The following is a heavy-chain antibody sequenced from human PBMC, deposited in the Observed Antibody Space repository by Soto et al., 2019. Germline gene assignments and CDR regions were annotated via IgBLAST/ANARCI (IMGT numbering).Heavy chain of an antibody. V-gene: IGHV4-34*01. CDR1: GGSFSGYF. J-gene: IGHJ5*02. D-gene: IGHD2-2*01. Sequence: QVQLQQWGAGLLKPSETLSLTCAVYGGSFSGYFWSWIRQSPGKGLEWIREIHHSGSTKYNPSLKSRVTMSIDTSKHQFSLKLSSVTAADTAVDYCARPLYCTSTNCYSWFDPWGQGTLVTVSS. CDR3: ARPLYCTSTNCYSWFDP. CDR2: IHHSGST.